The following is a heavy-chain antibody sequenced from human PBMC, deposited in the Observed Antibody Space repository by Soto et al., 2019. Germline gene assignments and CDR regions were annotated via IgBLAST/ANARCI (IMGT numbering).Heavy chain of an antibody. D-gene: IGHD1-26*01. CDR1: GFSLSTSGAG. J-gene: IGHJ4*02. CDR2: ISWKDEK. CDR3: AHRYGGNYYRWYFDS. V-gene: IGHV2-5*01. Sequence: QITLKASGPTLVKPTQPLPVTCTFSGFSLSTSGAGVGWIRQSPGKAPEWLALISWKDEKRYNPGLKSRLTITKDTSKNQVVLTMTDLDPVDTATYFCAHRYGGNYYRWYFDSWGQGTLVTVSS.